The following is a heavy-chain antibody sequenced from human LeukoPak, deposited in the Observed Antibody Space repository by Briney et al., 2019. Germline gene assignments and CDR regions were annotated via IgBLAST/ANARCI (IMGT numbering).Heavy chain of an antibody. CDR1: GFTFSMYA. V-gene: IGHV3-21*01. D-gene: IGHD1/OR15-1a*01. Sequence: GGSLRLSCAASGFTFSMYAMNWVRQAPGKGLEWVSSISSSSSYIYYADPVKGRFTISRDNAKNSLYLQMNSLRAEDTAVYYCARVLFLAKEQYYFDHWGQGTLVTVSS. CDR2: ISSSSSYI. CDR3: ARVLFLAKEQYYFDH. J-gene: IGHJ4*02.